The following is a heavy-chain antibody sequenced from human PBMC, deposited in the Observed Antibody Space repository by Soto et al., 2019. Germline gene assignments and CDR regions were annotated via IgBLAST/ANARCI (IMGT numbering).Heavy chain of an antibody. CDR3: AGVRYSGNLYYYYGMDV. CDR2: INPNSGGT. CDR1: GYTFTGYY. Sequence: ASVKVSCKASGYTFTGYYMHWVRQAPGQGLEWMGWINPNSGGTNYAQKFQGRVTMTRDTSISTAYMELSRLRSDDTAVYYCAGVRYSGNLYYYYGMDVWGQGTTVTVSS. J-gene: IGHJ6*02. D-gene: IGHD1-26*01. V-gene: IGHV1-2*02.